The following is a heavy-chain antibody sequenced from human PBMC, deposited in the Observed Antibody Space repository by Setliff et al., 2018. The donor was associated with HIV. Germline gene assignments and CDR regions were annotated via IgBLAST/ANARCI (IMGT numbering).Heavy chain of an antibody. D-gene: IGHD3-10*01. CDR2: INPNSGGT. CDR3: ARVAMVRGVID. Sequence: ASVKVSCKASGYSFTSYGISWVRQAPGQGLELMGRINPNSGGTNYAQKFQGRVTMTRDTSISTAYMELSRLRSDDTAVYYCARVAMVRGVIDWGQGTLVTVSS. CDR1: GYSFTSYG. V-gene: IGHV1-2*06. J-gene: IGHJ4*02.